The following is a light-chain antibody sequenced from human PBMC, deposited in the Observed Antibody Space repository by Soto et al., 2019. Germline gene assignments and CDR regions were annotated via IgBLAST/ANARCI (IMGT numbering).Light chain of an antibody. CDR1: QSISNY. J-gene: IGKJ1*01. CDR2: AAS. V-gene: IGKV1-39*01. CDR3: QQSYSTPWT. Sequence: DIQMTQSPSSLSASVGDRVTITCRASQSISNYLSWYQQIPGKAPKLLIYAASTLRSGVSSRFSGSGSGTDFTLTISSLQPEDFATYDCQQSYSTPWTFGQGTKVEIK.